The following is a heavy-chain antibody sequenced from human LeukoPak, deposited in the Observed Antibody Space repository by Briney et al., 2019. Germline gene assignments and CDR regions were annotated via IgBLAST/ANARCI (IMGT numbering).Heavy chain of an antibody. CDR2: INPNSGGT. J-gene: IGHJ4*02. CDR1: GYIFTGYY. CDR3: ARTDNRYDSRLLFN. D-gene: IGHD3-22*01. V-gene: IGHV1-2*02. Sequence: ASVKVSCKASGYIFTGYYIHWVRQAPGQGLEWMGWINPNSGGTNSAQRFQGRVTMTRDTSVTTAYLELNSLQSDDTAIYYCARTDNRYDSRLLFNWGQGTQITVSS.